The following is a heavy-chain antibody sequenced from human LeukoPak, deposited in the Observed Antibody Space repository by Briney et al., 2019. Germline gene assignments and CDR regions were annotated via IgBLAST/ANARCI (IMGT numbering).Heavy chain of an antibody. CDR1: GYTLDNYD. V-gene: IGHV1-8*01. Sequence: PSVKVSCKPSGYTLDNYDINWVRHASGQGLEWMGWMNPNNGHTVYAQNFEGRDTITTNTPMSTPYMELRTLRSGDSAIYFLARGAPVAIFGPGYDEYFEYWGEGT. D-gene: IGHD3-3*01. CDR3: ARGAPVAIFGPGYDEYFEY. CDR2: MNPNNGHT. J-gene: IGHJ4*02.